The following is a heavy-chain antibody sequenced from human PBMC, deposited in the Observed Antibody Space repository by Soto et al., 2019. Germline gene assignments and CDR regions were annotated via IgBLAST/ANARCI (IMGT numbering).Heavy chain of an antibody. CDR1: GFTFSDYF. CDR3: ARGTHYYESSGPE. CDR2: ISTTSTYT. D-gene: IGHD3-22*01. V-gene: IGHV3-11*06. J-gene: IGHJ4*02. Sequence: QVHLVESGGGLVKPGGSLRLSCAASGFTFSDYFMSWIRQAPGKGLEWVSYISTTSTYTKYADSVKGRFTISRDNAKNSLYLQMNSLRAEDTAVYYCARGTHYYESSGPEGGQGTLVTVSS.